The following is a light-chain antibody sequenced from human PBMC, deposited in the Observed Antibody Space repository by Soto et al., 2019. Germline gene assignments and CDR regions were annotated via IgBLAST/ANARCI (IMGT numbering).Light chain of an antibody. V-gene: IGKV1-5*03. CDR3: QYGDDYSWT. Sequence: DIQMTQSPSTLSASVGDRVTITCRASQSITDWLAWYQQKPGKAPKFLIYKASNLEGGVPTRFSGSGSGTEFTLTISSVQPDNFAPYSCQYGDDYSWTFGHKTKVEIK. CDR2: KAS. CDR1: QSITDW. J-gene: IGKJ1*01.